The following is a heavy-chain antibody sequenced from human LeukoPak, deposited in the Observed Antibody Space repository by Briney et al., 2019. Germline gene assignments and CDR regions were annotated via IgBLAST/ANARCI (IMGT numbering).Heavy chain of an antibody. V-gene: IGHV4-34*01. CDR2: INHSGST. CDR3: ARVSLITMVRGVIISGYYMDV. J-gene: IGHJ6*03. CDR1: GGSFSGYY. Sequence: SETLSLTCAVYGGSFSGYYWSWIRQPPGKGPEWIGEINHSGSTNYNPSLKSRVTISVDTSKNQFSLKLSSVTAADTAVYYCARVSLITMVRGVIISGYYMDVWGKGTTVTVSS. D-gene: IGHD3-10*01.